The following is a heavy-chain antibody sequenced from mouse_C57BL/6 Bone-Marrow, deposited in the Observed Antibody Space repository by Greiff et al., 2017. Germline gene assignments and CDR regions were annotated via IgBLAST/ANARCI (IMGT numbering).Heavy chain of an antibody. CDR1: GYTFTSYD. Sequence: VQLQQSGPELVKPGASVKLSCKASGYTFTSYDINWVKQRPGQGLEWIGWIYPRDGSTKYNEKFKGKATLTVDTSSSTAYMELHSLTSEDSAVXFCARRGLTTVVATDWYFDVWGTGTTVTVSS. D-gene: IGHD1-1*01. V-gene: IGHV1-85*01. CDR3: ARRGLTTVVATDWYFDV. CDR2: IYPRDGST. J-gene: IGHJ1*03.